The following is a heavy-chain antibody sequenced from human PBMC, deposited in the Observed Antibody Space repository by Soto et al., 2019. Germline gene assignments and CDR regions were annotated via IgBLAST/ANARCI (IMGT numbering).Heavy chain of an antibody. CDR3: ARGGYEYSSLGGLYYFDY. CDR2: ISSSGSTI. J-gene: IGHJ4*02. D-gene: IGHD6-6*01. V-gene: IGHV3-48*03. Sequence: GGSLRLSCAASGFTFSSYEMNWVRQAPGKGLEWVSYISSSGSTIYYADSVKGRFTISRDNAKNSLYLQMNSLRAEDTAVYYCARGGYEYSSLGGLYYFDYWGQGTLVTVSS. CDR1: GFTFSSYE.